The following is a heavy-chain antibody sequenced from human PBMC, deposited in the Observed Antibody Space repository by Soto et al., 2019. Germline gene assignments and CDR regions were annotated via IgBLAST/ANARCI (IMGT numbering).Heavy chain of an antibody. CDR3: AKEPVGPDWYFDL. CDR2: ISGSGIST. V-gene: IGHV3-23*01. CDR1: GFTFRSYA. Sequence: DVQLLESGGGLVQPGGSLRLSCAASGFTFRSYAMSWVRQAPGKGLEWVSGISGSGISTHYADSVKGRFTVSRDNSKNTLYLHMSSLRAEDTAVYNCAKEPVGPDWYFDLWGRGTLVTVSS. J-gene: IGHJ2*01.